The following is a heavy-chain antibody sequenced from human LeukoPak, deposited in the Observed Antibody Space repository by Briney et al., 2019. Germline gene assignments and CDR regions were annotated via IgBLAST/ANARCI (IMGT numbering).Heavy chain of an antibody. V-gene: IGHV3-53*01. D-gene: IGHD6-13*01. J-gene: IGHJ4*02. CDR2: IYSGGST. CDR3: ASNHLGEYCSSCDY. Sequence: GGSLRLSCAASGFTVSSNYMSLVRQAPGKGLEWVSVIYSGGSTYYADSVKGRFTISRDNSKNTLYLQMNSLRAEDTAVYYCASNHLGEYCSSCDYWGQGTLVTVSS. CDR1: GFTVSSNY.